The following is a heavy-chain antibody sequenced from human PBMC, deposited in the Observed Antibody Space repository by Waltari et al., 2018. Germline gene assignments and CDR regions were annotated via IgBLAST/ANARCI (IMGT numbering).Heavy chain of an antibody. V-gene: IGHV4-39*01. Sequence: QLQLQESGPGLVKPSETLSLTCTVSGGSISSSSYYWGWIRQPPGKGLEWIGSIYYSGSTYYNPSLKSRVTISVDTSKNQFSLKLSSVTAADTAVYYCARVPPTTPYFDYWGQGTLVTVSS. J-gene: IGHJ4*02. CDR3: ARVPPTTPYFDY. CDR1: GGSISSSSYY. CDR2: IYYSGST. D-gene: IGHD4-17*01.